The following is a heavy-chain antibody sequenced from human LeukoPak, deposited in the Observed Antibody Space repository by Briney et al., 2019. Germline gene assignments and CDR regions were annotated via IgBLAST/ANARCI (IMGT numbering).Heavy chain of an antibody. CDR1: GGSISSRSYY. Sequence: SETLSLTCTVSGGSISSRSYYWGWVRQPPGRGLEWIGNIYYSGSTYDNSSLKSRVTISVNTSKTLFSLRLSSVPAADTAVYYCARRTPILKNYDSDPIDAFDIWGQGTMVTVSS. J-gene: IGHJ3*02. V-gene: IGHV4-39*01. CDR2: IYYSGST. CDR3: ARRTPILKNYDSDPIDAFDI. D-gene: IGHD3-22*01.